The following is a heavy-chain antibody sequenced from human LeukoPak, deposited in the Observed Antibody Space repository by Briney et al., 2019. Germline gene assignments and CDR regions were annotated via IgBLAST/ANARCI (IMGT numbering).Heavy chain of an antibody. J-gene: IGHJ1*01. CDR2: INPNSGGT. CDR1: GYTFTGYY. CDR3: ARVSAAGIGADFQH. Sequence: ASVKASCKASGYTFTGYYMHWVRQAPGQGLEWMGWINPNSGGTNYAQKFQGRVTMTRDTSISTAYMELSRLRSDDTAVYYCARVSAAGIGADFQHWGQGTLVTVSS. D-gene: IGHD6-13*01. V-gene: IGHV1-2*02.